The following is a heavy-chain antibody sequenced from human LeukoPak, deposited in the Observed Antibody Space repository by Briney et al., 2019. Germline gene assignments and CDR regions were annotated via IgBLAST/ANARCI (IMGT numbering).Heavy chain of an antibody. D-gene: IGHD5-24*01. CDR1: GFTFSSYT. CDR3: AKMSDGRGVTS. J-gene: IGHJ5*02. Sequence: GGSLRLSCAASGFTFSSYTITWVRQAPGRGLEWVSSISGTGTGTYYADSVRGRFTMSRDNSKNTLYVQMHSLRAEDTAVYYCAKMSDGRGVTSWGQGTLVTVSS. V-gene: IGHV3-23*01. CDR2: ISGTGTGT.